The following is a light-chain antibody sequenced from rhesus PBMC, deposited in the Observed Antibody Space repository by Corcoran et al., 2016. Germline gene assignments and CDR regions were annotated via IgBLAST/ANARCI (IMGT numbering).Light chain of an antibody. CDR2: AAS. V-gene: IGKV1-36*02. J-gene: IGKJ2*01. CDR3: LQCYSTPYS. CDR1: QGISDY. Sequence: DIQMTQSPSSLSASVGDRVTITGRASQGISDYSSWYQQKPGKAPKRLCYAASSLDSGVPSRFRGSGPGTECTLTISILQPYAFAAYYCLQCYSTPYSFGQGTKVGIK.